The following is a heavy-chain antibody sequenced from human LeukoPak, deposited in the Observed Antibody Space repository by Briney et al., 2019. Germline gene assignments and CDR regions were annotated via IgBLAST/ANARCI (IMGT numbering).Heavy chain of an antibody. CDR3: AAAYDYVWGSPPTDY. CDR2: IYYSGST. Sequence: PSETLSLTCTVSGGSISSSSYYWGWIRQPPGKGLEWIGSIYYSGSTYYNPSLKSRVTISVDTSKNQFSLKLSSVTAADTAVYNCAAAYDYVWGSPPTDYWGQGTLVTVSS. V-gene: IGHV4-39*01. CDR1: GGSISSSSYY. J-gene: IGHJ4*02. D-gene: IGHD3-16*01.